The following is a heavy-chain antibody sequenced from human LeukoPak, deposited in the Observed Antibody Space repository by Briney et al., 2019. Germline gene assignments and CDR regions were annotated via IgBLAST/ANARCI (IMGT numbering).Heavy chain of an antibody. Sequence: PGGSLRLSCAASGFIFSDYYMTWIRQAPGKGLEWVSAISGSGGSTYYADSVKGRFTISRDNSKNTLYLQMNSLRAEDTAVYYCAKEPVVSWGSYPLPYGYWGQGTLVTVSS. J-gene: IGHJ4*02. D-gene: IGHD3-16*02. V-gene: IGHV3-23*01. CDR1: GFIFSDYY. CDR3: AKEPVVSWGSYPLPYGY. CDR2: ISGSGGST.